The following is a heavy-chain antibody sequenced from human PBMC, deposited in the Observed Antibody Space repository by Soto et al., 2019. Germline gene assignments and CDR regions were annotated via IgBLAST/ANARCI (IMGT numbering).Heavy chain of an antibody. CDR3: ARGQARYGSGNYNSGPTTAKHFDC. V-gene: IGHV4-31*03. J-gene: IGHJ4*02. Sequence: QVQLQESGPGLVKPSQTLSLTCTVSGGSISRGGYYWSWFRKHPGKGLEWIVYIYYSGSTYYNPSRTSRVTISVDTSNNQFSLKLRSVTAADTAVYYCARGQARYGSGNYNSGPTTAKHFDCWGQGSLVTVSS. D-gene: IGHD3-10*01. CDR2: IYYSGST. CDR1: GGSISRGGYY.